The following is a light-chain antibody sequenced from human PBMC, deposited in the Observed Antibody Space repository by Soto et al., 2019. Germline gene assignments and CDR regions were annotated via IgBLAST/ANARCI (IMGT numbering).Light chain of an antibody. Sequence: EIVLTQSPGTLSLSPGERATLSCRASQSVSNSYLAWYQQKPGQAPRLLIYGASSRATGIPDRFSGSGSGTDFALTISRLEPEDFAVYHCQQYGGSPWTFGQGNKVEI. CDR1: QSVSNSY. CDR2: GAS. CDR3: QQYGGSPWT. J-gene: IGKJ1*01. V-gene: IGKV3-20*01.